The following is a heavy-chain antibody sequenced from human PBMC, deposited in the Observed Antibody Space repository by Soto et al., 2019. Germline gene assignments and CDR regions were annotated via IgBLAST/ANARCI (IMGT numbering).Heavy chain of an antibody. J-gene: IGHJ4*02. CDR1: EFTFSSFW. CDR2: IKEDGSVR. CDR3: MRGFQGN. Sequence: EVQLVESGGGLVQPGGSLRLSCAASEFTFSSFWMSWVRQAPGKGLEWVANIKEDGSVRNYVDSVKGRFTISRDNAKNSLILQMNSLRVDDTAVYYCMRGFQGNRGQGTLVTVSS. V-gene: IGHV3-7*01.